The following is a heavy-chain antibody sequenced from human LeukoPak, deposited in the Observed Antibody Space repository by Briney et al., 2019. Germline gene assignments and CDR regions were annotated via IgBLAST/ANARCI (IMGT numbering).Heavy chain of an antibody. CDR2: IRYDGSNK. V-gene: IGHV3-30*02. J-gene: IGHJ3*02. D-gene: IGHD3-22*01. CDR3: ARGHYYDSSGCYRYDAFDI. CDR1: GFTFSSYG. Sequence: GGSLRLSCGVSGFTFSSYGMHWVRQAPGKGLEWVAFIRYDGSNKYYADSVKGRFTISRDNSKNTLYPQMNSLRAEDTAVYYCARGHYYDSSGCYRYDAFDIWGQGTMVTVSS.